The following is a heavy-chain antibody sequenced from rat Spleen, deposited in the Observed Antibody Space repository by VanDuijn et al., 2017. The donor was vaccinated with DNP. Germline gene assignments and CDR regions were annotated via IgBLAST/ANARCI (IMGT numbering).Heavy chain of an antibody. CDR3: ARETIFYYAMDA. Sequence: QVQLKESGPGLVQPSQTLSLTCPVAGFSLTSYHVHWFRQPPGKGLEWMGVIWNTGGTRYNSALKSRLSIGKDTSKSQVFLKLNSLQTEDTATYYCARETIFYYAMDAWGQGTSVTVSS. J-gene: IGHJ4*01. CDR1: GFSLTSYH. CDR2: IWNTGGT. V-gene: IGHV2-41*01.